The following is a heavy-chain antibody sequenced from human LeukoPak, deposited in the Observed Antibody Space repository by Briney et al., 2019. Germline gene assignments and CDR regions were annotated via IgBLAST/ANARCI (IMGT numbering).Heavy chain of an antibody. J-gene: IGHJ4*02. CDR2: ISPGDSDT. D-gene: IGHD3-22*01. V-gene: IGHV5-51*01. CDR3: ARRGSSGLPFDY. CDR1: GYTFTSYW. Sequence: GESLKISCKGSGYTFTSYWIGGVRQMPGKGLEWMGSISPGDSDTRYSLSFQGQVTISADRSISTAYLQWSSLKASDTAMYYCARRGSSGLPFDYWGQGTLVTVSS.